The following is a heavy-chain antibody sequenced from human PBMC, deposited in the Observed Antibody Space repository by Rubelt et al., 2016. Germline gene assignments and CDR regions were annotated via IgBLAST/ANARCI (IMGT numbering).Heavy chain of an antibody. CDR1: GFTLSSYW. Sequence: EVQLVESGGGLVQPGGSLRLSCAASGFTLSSYWMHWVRQAPGKGLVWVSRINSDGSITSYADSVRGRFTNSRDNAKNTLYLQMNSLRAEDTAVYYCVSSSLDYWGQGTPVTVSS. V-gene: IGHV3-74*01. J-gene: IGHJ4*02. D-gene: IGHD6-13*01. CDR3: VSSSLDY. CDR2: INSDGSIT.